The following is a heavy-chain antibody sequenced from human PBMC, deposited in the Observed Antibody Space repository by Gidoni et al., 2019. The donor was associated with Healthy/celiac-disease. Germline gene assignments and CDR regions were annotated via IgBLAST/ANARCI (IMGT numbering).Heavy chain of an antibody. CDR1: GGSFSGYY. V-gene: IGHV4-34*01. J-gene: IGHJ3*02. D-gene: IGHD2-2*01. CDR2: INHSGST. CDR3: ARSTSYNDAFDI. Sequence: QVQLQQWGAGLLKPSETLSLTCAVYGGSFSGYYWSWIRQPPGKGLEWIGEINHSGSTNYHPSLKSRVTISVDTSKNQFSLKLSSVTAADTAVYYCARSTSYNDAFDIWGQGTMVTVSS.